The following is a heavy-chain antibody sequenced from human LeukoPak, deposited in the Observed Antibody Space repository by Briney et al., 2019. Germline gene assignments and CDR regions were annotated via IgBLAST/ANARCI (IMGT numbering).Heavy chain of an antibody. CDR1: GFTFSNAW. CDR3: TTDGLITYYDFWSGHRYPDY. V-gene: IGHV3-15*01. Sequence: GGSLRLSCAASGFTFSNAWMSWVRQAPGKGLEWVGRIKSKTDGGTTDYAAPVKGRFTISRDDSKNTLYLQMNSLKTEDTAVYYCTTDGLITYYDFWSGHRYPDYWGQGTLVTVSS. D-gene: IGHD3-3*01. J-gene: IGHJ4*02. CDR2: IKSKTDGGTT.